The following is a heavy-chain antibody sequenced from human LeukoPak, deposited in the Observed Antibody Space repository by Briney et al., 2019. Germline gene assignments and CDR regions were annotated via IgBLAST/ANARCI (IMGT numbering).Heavy chain of an antibody. J-gene: IGHJ4*02. D-gene: IGHD3-3*01. CDR3: ARSGYYDFWSGYYVY. Sequence: RPSETLSLTCSVSGGSISSYYWSWIRQPPGKGLEWIGYIYYSGSVNYNPSLKGRVTMSADASSNQFSLNLTSVTAADTAVYFCARSGYYDFWSGYYVYWGQGTLVTVSS. V-gene: IGHV4-59*01. CDR1: GGSISSYY. CDR2: IYYSGSV.